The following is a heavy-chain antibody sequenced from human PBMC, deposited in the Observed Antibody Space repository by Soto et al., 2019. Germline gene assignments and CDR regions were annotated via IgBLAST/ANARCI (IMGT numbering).Heavy chain of an antibody. CDR3: AKSPPAVAGYFDY. Sequence: QVQLVESGGGVVQPGRSLRLSCAASGFTFSSSGMHWVRQAPGKGLEWVAVTSFDGSSGYYADSVRGRFTISRDNSNNTLYLQMNSLRAEDTAVYYCAKSPPAVAGYFDYWGQGTXVTXXS. V-gene: IGHV3-30*18. J-gene: IGHJ4*02. CDR1: GFTFSSSG. D-gene: IGHD6-19*01. CDR2: TSFDGSSG.